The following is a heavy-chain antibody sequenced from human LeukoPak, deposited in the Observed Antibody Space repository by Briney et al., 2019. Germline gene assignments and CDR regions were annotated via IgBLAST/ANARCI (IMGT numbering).Heavy chain of an antibody. CDR1: GGSISSSSYS. Sequence: SETLSLTRTVSGGSISSSSYSWGWIRQPPGKGLEWIGSIYYSGSTYYNPSLKSRVTISVDTSKNQFSLKLSSVTAADTAVYYCARLEAVAGTKGAFDIWGQGTMVTVSS. CDR2: IYYSGST. CDR3: ARLEAVAGTKGAFDI. V-gene: IGHV4-39*01. D-gene: IGHD6-19*01. J-gene: IGHJ3*02.